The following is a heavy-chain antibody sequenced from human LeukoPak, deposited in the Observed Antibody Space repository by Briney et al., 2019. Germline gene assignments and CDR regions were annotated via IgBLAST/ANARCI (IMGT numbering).Heavy chain of an antibody. V-gene: IGHV3-64*01. CDR2: ISSNGGST. CDR3: ARVWENYYYGMDV. D-gene: IGHD1-26*01. J-gene: IGHJ6*02. CDR1: GFIFGNYW. Sequence: GGSLRLSCAASGFIFGNYWMHWVRQAPGKGLEYVSAISSNGGSTYYANSVKGRFTISRDNSKNTLYLQMGSLRAEDMAVYYCARVWENYYYGMDVWGQGTTVTVSS.